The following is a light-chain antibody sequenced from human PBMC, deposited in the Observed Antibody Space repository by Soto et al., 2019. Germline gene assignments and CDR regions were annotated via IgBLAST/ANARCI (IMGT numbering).Light chain of an antibody. V-gene: IGKV3-11*01. CDR1: QSVSTY. J-gene: IGKJ4*01. CDR2: DAS. Sequence: EIVLTHSPATLSLSPGERATLSCRASQSVSTYLAWYQQKPGQAPRLLIYDASNRATGIPARLSGSGSGTDFTLTISSLEPEDFAVYYCQQRSNWPALTVGGGTKVEIK. CDR3: QQRSNWPALT.